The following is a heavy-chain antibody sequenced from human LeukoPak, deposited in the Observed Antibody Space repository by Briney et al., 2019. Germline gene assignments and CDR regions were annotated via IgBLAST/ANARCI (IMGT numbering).Heavy chain of an antibody. Sequence: GGSLRLSCAASGFTFSSYAMTWVRQAPGKGLEWVSGISGSGGSTYYADSVKGRVTISRDNSKNTLYLQMNSLRAEDTAVYYCAKDDSSGYYYLRYFDYWGQGTLVTVSS. V-gene: IGHV3-23*01. J-gene: IGHJ4*02. CDR1: GFTFSSYA. CDR3: AKDDSSGYYYLRYFDY. CDR2: ISGSGGST. D-gene: IGHD3-22*01.